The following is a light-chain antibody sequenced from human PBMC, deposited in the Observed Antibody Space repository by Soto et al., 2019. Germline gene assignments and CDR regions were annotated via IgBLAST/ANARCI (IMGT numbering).Light chain of an antibody. CDR1: QSISSSY. CDR3: QLYGGSHMFS. V-gene: IGKV3-20*01. CDR2: AAS. Sequence: EIVLTQSPGTLSLSPGEGGTLSCRASQSISSSYLAWYQQKPGQSPRLLFYAASSRATGVPDRFSGSGSGTAFTLTSSRLEPEDFAVYYCQLYGGSHMFSFGQGTKLEIK. J-gene: IGKJ2*01.